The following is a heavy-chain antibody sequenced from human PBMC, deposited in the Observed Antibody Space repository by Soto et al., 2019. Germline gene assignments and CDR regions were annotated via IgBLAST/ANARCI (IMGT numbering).Heavy chain of an antibody. J-gene: IGHJ4*02. CDR1: GYSFISYW. CDR3: ARLAAAGMSSFPDY. D-gene: IGHD6-13*01. V-gene: IGHV5-51*01. CDR2: IYPGDSDT. Sequence: RESLKISCKCSGYSFISYWIGWVRQMPGKGLEWMGIIYPGDSDTRYSPSFQGQVTISADKSISTAYLQWSSLKASDTAMYYCARLAAAGMSSFPDYWGQGTLVTVSS.